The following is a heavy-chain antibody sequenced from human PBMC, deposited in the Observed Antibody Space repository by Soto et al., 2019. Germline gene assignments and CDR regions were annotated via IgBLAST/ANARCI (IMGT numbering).Heavy chain of an antibody. CDR2: ISGSGGST. CDR3: ALRKTGSYFDY. CDR1: GFTFSTYA. V-gene: IGHV3-23*01. D-gene: IGHD1-26*01. Sequence: GGSLRLSCEGSGFTFSTYAMSWVRQAPGKGLEWVSAISGSGGSTYYTDSVKGRFTISRDNSKNTLHLQMNTLRAEDTALYYCALRKTGSYFDYWRQGSLVTVSS. J-gene: IGHJ4*02.